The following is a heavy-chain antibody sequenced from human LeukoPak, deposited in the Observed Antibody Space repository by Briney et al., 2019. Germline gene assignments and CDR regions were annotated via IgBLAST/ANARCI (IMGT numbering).Heavy chain of an antibody. CDR1: GYTFTSYY. V-gene: IGHV1-46*01. J-gene: IGHJ4*02. D-gene: IGHD2-15*01. CDR3: ARDLHCSGGSCPRDLYYFDY. CDR2: INPSGGST. Sequence: ASLKVSCKASGYTFTSYYMHWVRQAPGQGLEWMGIINPSGGSTSYAQKFQGRVTMTRDTSTSTVYMQLSSLSSEATAAYYCARDLHCSGGSCPRDLYYFDYWGQGTLVTVSS.